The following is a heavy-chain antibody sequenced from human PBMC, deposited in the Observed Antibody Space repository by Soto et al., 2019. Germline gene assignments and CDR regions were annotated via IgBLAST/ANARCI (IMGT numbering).Heavy chain of an antibody. CDR2: IHYSGSI. V-gene: IGHV4-30-4*01. CDR3: VREADGGDRDYYGLDV. J-gene: IGHJ6*02. Sequence: QIQLQQSGPGLVKPAQTLSLTCCVSWGSISVEYYHCPGIRPSPGKGLEWIGYIHYSGSILYNPSFKSRMIMSVDTPKNQFSLQLSSVTASDTAVYFCVREADGGDRDYYGLDVWGPWTTVTVSS. CDR1: WGSISVEYYH.